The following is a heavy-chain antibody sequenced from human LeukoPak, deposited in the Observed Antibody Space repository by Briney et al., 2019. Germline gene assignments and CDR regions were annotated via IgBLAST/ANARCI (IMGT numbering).Heavy chain of an antibody. J-gene: IGHJ4*02. D-gene: IGHD3-3*01. Sequence: PSETLSLTCTVSGGSISSYYWSWIRQPPGKGLEWIGYIYYSGSTNYNPSLKSRVTISVDTSKNQFSLKLSSVTAADTAVYYCARGLGSWSGYLSRPFDYWGQGTLVTVSS. CDR3: ARGLGSWSGYLSRPFDY. V-gene: IGHV4-59*12. CDR1: GGSISSYY. CDR2: IYYSGST.